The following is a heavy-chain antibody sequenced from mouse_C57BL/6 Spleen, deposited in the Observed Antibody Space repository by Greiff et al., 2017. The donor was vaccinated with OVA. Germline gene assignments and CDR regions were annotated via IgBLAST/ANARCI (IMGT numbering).Heavy chain of an antibody. V-gene: IGHV1-15*01. CDR1: GYTFTDYE. CDR3: TRVFITTVGGAMDC. Sequence: QVQLQQSGAELVRPGASVTLSCKASGYTFTDYEMHWVKQTPVHGLEWIGAIDPETGGTAYNQKFKGKAILTADKSSSTAYMELRSLTSEDSAVYYSTRVFITTVGGAMDCWGKGTSVTVSS. J-gene: IGHJ4*01. CDR2: IDPETGGT. D-gene: IGHD1-1*01.